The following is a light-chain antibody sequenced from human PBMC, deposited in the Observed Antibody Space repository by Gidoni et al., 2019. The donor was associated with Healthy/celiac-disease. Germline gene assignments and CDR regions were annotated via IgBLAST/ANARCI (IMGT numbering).Light chain of an antibody. Sequence: IQLTQSPSFLSASVGDRVTITCRASHGISSYLAWYQQKPGKAPKLLIYAASTLQSGGPSRFSGSGSGTEFTLTISSLQPEDFATYYCQQLNSYIYTFGQXTKLEIK. V-gene: IGKV1-9*01. CDR2: AAS. CDR1: HGISSY. CDR3: QQLNSYIYT. J-gene: IGKJ2*01.